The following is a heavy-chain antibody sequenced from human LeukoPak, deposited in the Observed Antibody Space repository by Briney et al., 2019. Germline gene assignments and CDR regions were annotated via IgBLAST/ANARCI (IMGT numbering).Heavy chain of an antibody. V-gene: IGHV4-59*01. D-gene: IGHD3-22*01. CDR2: IYYSGST. CDR1: GGSISSYY. CDR3: ARAVTVDYYDSSGYYDY. J-gene: IGHJ4*02. Sequence: SETLSLTCTVSGGSISSYYWSWIRQPPGKGLEWLGYIYYSGSTNYNPSLKSRVTISVDTSKNQFSLKLSSVTAADTAVYYCARAVTVDYYDSSGYYDYWGQGTLVTVSS.